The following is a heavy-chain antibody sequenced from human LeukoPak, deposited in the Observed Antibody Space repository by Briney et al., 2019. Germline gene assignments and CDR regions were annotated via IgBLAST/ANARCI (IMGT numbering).Heavy chain of an antibody. J-gene: IGHJ5*02. D-gene: IGHD3-10*01. Sequence: GGSLRLSCAASGFPFSSYWMHWVRQAPGKGLVWVSRINSDGSSTSYADSVKGRFTISRDNAKNTLYLQMNSLRAEDTAVYYCARSRGYGLGSPLWSWGQGTLVTVSS. CDR3: ARSRGYGLGSPLWS. CDR2: INSDGSST. V-gene: IGHV3-74*01. CDR1: GFPFSSYW.